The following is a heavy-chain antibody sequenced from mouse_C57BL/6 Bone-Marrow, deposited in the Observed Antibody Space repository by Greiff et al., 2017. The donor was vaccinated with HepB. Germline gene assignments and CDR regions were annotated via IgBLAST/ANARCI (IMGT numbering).Heavy chain of an antibody. V-gene: IGHV1-50*01. CDR1: GYTFTSYW. J-gene: IGHJ2*01. CDR2: IDPSDSYT. CDR3: ARLYDGYFYY. Sequence: QVQLQQPGAELVKPGASVKLSCKASGYTFTSYWMQWVKQRPGQGLEWIREIDPSDSYTNYNQKFKGKATLTVDTSSSTAYMQLSSLTSEDSAVYYCARLYDGYFYYWGQGTTLTVSS. D-gene: IGHD2-3*01.